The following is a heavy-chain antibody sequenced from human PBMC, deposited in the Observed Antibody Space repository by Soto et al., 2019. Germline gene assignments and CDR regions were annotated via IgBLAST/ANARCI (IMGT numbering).Heavy chain of an antibody. V-gene: IGHV3-23*01. J-gene: IGHJ6*02. CDR1: GFTFSSYA. D-gene: IGHD3-10*01. CDR3: AKDGSGSYYNRYYYYYGMDV. CDR2: ISGSGGST. Sequence: GSMRLSCAASGFTFSSYAMSWVRQAPGKGLEWVSAISGSGGSTYYADSVKGRFTISRDNSKNTLYLQMNSLRAEDTAVYYCAKDGSGSYYNRYYYYYGMDVWGQGTTVTVSS.